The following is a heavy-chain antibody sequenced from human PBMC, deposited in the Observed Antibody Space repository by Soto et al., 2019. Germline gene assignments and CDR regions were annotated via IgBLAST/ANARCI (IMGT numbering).Heavy chain of an antibody. CDR2: IYYSGST. CDR3: ARGGNCSGGSCYSGNNDAFDI. V-gene: IGHV4-30-4*01. CDR1: GGSISSGDYY. D-gene: IGHD2-15*01. J-gene: IGHJ3*02. Sequence: QVQLQESGPGLVKPSQTLSLTCTVSGGSISSGDYYWSWIRQPPGKGLEWIGYIYYSGSTYYNPSLKSRVTISVDTSKNQFSLKLSSVTAADTAVYYCARGGNCSGGSCYSGNNDAFDILGQGTMVTVSS.